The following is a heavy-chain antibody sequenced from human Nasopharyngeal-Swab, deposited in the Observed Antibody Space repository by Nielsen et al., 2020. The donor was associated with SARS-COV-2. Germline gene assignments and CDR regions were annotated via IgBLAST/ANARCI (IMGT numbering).Heavy chain of an antibody. D-gene: IGHD1-1*01. CDR1: GGTFSSYA. V-gene: IGHV1-69*13. CDR2: IIPIFGTA. Sequence: SVKVSCKASGGTFSSYAISWVRQAPGQGLEWMGGIIPIFGTANYAQKFQGRVTITADESTSTAYTELSSLRSEDTAVYYCARGGRNWNDYYYYGMDVWGQGTTVTVSS. J-gene: IGHJ6*02. CDR3: ARGGRNWNDYYYYGMDV.